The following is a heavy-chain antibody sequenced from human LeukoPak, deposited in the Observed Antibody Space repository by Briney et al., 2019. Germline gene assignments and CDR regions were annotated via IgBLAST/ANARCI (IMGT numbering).Heavy chain of an antibody. D-gene: IGHD5-18*01. CDR1: GGSISSYY. Sequence: SETLSLTCTVSGGSISSYYWSWIRQPPGKGLEWIGYIYYSGSTNYNPSLKSRVTISVDTSKNQFSLKLSSVTAADTAVYYCARASVQLWGLDYWGQGTLVTVSS. CDR3: ARASVQLWGLDY. V-gene: IGHV4-59*01. J-gene: IGHJ4*02. CDR2: IYYSGST.